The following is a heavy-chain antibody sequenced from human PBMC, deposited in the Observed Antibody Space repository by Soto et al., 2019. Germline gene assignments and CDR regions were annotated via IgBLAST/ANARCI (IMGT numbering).Heavy chain of an antibody. J-gene: IGHJ5*02. CDR2: FYSSGSI. CDR1: GYSITAGGYY. Sequence: SETLSLTCSVSGYSITAGGYYWSWIRQHPGKGLEWIGSFYSSGSIIYNPSLKSLVSISGDTSRNQFSMTLTSVTAADTALYYCARMYSSGSGWFHPWGQGTLVTVSS. CDR3: ARMYSSGSGWFHP. D-gene: IGHD3-22*01. V-gene: IGHV4-31*01.